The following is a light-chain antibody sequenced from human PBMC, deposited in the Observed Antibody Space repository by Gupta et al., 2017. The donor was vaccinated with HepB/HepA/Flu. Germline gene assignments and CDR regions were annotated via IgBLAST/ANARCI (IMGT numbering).Light chain of an antibody. CDR1: HDISNF. CDR3: QQMNTYPKT. V-gene: IGKV1-9*01. Sequence: DIQLSQAPSFLPASVGDRVTIAWRGGHDISNFLAWYQQKPGKAPQLLIYAASTLESGVPSRFSGSGSGTEFTLTISSLQPEDIAAYYCQQMNTYPKTFGQGTKVEIK. CDR2: AAS. J-gene: IGKJ1*01.